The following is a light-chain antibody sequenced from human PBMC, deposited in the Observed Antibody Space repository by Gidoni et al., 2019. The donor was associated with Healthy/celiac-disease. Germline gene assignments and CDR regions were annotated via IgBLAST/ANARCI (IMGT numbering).Light chain of an antibody. CDR2: AAS. J-gene: IGKJ4*01. Sequence: DIQMTHSPSSLSASVEDRVIITCRASQSISSYLNWYQQKPGKAPKLLIYAASSLQSGVPSRFSGSGSGTDFTLTISSLQPEDFATYYCQQSYSTPLVTFGGGTKVEIK. V-gene: IGKV1-39*01. CDR1: QSISSY. CDR3: QQSYSTPLVT.